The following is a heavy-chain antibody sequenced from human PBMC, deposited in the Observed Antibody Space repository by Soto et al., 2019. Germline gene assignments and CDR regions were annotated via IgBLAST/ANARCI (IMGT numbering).Heavy chain of an antibody. D-gene: IGHD5-12*01. CDR2: ISSDGGYI. Sequence: EVQLVESGGGLVKPGGSLRLSCAVSGFSFIDYTMAWVRQTPGNGLEWVSSISSDGGYITYADSFKGRFTISRDDAKEAVFLQLDSPRLEDTALYYWAGDFGGYDRVDLWGQWTLVTVSS. CDR3: AGDFGGYDRVDL. CDR1: GFSFIDYT. J-gene: IGHJ1*01. V-gene: IGHV3-21*02.